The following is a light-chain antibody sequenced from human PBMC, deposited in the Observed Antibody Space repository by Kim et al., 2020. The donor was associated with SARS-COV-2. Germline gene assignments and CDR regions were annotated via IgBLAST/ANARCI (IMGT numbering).Light chain of an antibody. CDR3: CSYAGSHTWV. V-gene: IGLV2-11*01. CDR1: SSDVGNYNY. J-gene: IGLJ3*02. Sequence: QSALTQPRSVSGSPGQSVTISCTGTSSDVGNYNYVSWYQQHPGKAPKLMIYDVSKRPSGVPDRFSGSKSGNTASLTISGLQAEDEADFYCCSYAGSHTWVFGGGTKLTVL. CDR2: DVS.